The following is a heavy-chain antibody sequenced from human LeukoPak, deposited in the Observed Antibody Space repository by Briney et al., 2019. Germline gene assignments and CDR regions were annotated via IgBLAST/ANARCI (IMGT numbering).Heavy chain of an antibody. CDR2: IGNNGSPI. CDR1: GFTFSDYY. Sequence: GGSLRLSCAASGFTFSDYYMSWIRQAPGKGLEWVAYIGNNGSPIYYVDSVKGRFTISRDNAKNSLYLQVHSLRAEDTAVYYCAELGITMIGGVWGKGTTVTISS. CDR3: AELGITMIGGV. V-gene: IGHV3-11*04. J-gene: IGHJ6*04. D-gene: IGHD3-10*02.